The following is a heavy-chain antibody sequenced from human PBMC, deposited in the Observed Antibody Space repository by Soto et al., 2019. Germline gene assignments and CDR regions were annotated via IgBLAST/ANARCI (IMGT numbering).Heavy chain of an antibody. CDR3: TTYCSGGSCYYYYGMDV. J-gene: IGHJ6*02. CDR1: GFTFSNAW. CDR2: IKSKTDGGTT. V-gene: IGHV3-15*01. D-gene: IGHD2-15*01. Sequence: PGGSLRLSCAASGFTFSNAWMSWVRQAPGKGLEWVGRIKSKTDGGTTDYAAPVKGRFTISRDDSKITLYLQMNSLKTEDTALYYCTTYCSGGSCYYYYGMDVWGQGTTVTVSS.